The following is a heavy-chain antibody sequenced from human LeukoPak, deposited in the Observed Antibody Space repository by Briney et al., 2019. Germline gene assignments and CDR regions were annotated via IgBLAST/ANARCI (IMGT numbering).Heavy chain of an antibody. CDR2: ISSSSSYI. Sequence: GGSLRLSCAASGFTFSSYSMNWVRQAPGKGLGWVSSISSSSSYIYYADSVKGRFTISRDNAKNSLYLQMNSLRAEDTAVYYCASDSSGWYYFDYWGQGTLVTVSS. CDR1: GFTFSSYS. J-gene: IGHJ4*02. V-gene: IGHV3-21*01. D-gene: IGHD6-19*01. CDR3: ASDSSGWYYFDY.